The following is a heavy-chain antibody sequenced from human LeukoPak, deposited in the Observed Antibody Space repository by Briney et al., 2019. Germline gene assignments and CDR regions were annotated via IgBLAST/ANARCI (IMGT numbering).Heavy chain of an antibody. V-gene: IGHV3-21*01. Sequence: GGSLRLSCAASGFTFSSYSMNWVRQAPGKGLEWVSSISSSSSYIYYADSVKGRFTISRDNAKNSLYLQMNSLRAEDTAVYYCARGLYSSSWDAEYFQHWGQGTLVTVSS. CDR2: ISSSSSYI. CDR3: ARGLYSSSWDAEYFQH. CDR1: GFTFSSYS. J-gene: IGHJ1*01. D-gene: IGHD6-13*01.